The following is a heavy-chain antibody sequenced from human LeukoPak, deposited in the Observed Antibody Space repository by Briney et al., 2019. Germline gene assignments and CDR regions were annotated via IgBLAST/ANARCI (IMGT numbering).Heavy chain of an antibody. D-gene: IGHD6-13*01. CDR1: GGSISSYY. CDR2: IYYSGST. Sequence: SETLSLTCTVSGGSISSYYWSWIRQPPGKGLEWIGYIYYSGSTNYNPSLKSRVTISVDTSKNQFSLKLSSVTAADTAVYYCARSPGGVAAGSGFGYYFDYWGQGTLVTVSS. J-gene: IGHJ4*02. CDR3: ARSPGGVAAGSGFGYYFDY. V-gene: IGHV4-59*08.